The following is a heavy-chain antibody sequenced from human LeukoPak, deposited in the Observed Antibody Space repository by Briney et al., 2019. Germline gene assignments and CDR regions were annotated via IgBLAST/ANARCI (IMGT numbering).Heavy chain of an antibody. D-gene: IGHD3-16*02. CDR3: ARDLRLGELSPIYYYYYVDV. Sequence: GASVNVSCKASGYTFTSYGISWVRQAPGQGLEWMGWISGYNGNTNYAQNLQGRVTMTTDTSTSTVYMELRSLRSDDTAVYYCARDLRLGELSPIYYYYYVDVWGKGTTVTISS. J-gene: IGHJ6*03. CDR1: GYTFTSYG. CDR2: ISGYNGNT. V-gene: IGHV1-18*01.